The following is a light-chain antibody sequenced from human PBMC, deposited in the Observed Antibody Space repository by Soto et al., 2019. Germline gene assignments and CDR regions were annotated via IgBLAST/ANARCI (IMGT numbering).Light chain of an antibody. J-gene: IGKJ1*01. CDR3: QQYYSTSAT. CDR2: WAS. CDR1: QNLLYSSNNKNY. V-gene: IGKV4-1*01. Sequence: DIVMTQSPASLAVSLGERATINCKSSQNLLYSSNNKNYLAWYHQKPGQPPKLLIYWASTRESGVPDRFSGSGSGTDFTLTISGLQAEDVAVYYCQQYYSTSATFGQGTKVDIK.